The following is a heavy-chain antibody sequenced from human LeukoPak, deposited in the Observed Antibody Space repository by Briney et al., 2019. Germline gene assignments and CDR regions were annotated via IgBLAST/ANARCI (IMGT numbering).Heavy chain of an antibody. Sequence: RASVKVSCKVSGYTFTGYYLHWVRQAPGQGLEWMGRINPSSGGTNYAQKFQGRVTMTRDTSINTAYLDLSSLRSDDTAVYYCARDRMVDGSTLWGQGTLVTVSS. J-gene: IGHJ4*02. CDR3: ARDRMVDGSTL. V-gene: IGHV1-2*06. D-gene: IGHD2-8*01. CDR1: GYTFTGYY. CDR2: INPSSGGT.